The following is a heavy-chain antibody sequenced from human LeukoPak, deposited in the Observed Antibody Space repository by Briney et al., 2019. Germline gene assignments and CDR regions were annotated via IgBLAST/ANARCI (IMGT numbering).Heavy chain of an antibody. CDR2: ITGSSTWT. CDR3: ARELVSSGTGYFDL. D-gene: IGHD3-10*01. CDR1: GFTFSDYY. V-gene: IGHV3-23*01. J-gene: IGHJ2*01. Sequence: GGSLRLSCAASGFTFSDYYMSWIRQAPGKGLQWVSGITGSSTWTYYAASVKGRFTVSRDNSQNTLHLQMNSLRADDTAVYYCARELVSSGTGYFDLWGRGTLVTVSS.